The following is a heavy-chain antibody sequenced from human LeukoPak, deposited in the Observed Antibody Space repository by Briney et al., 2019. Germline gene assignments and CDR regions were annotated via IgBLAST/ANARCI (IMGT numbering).Heavy chain of an antibody. CDR1: GFTFSAYA. Sequence: GGSLRLSCEASGFTFSAYAMTWVRQAPGKGLEWVSSITGDCNYVFYADSVKGRFTISRDNAQNSLFLELNSLSGEDTAVYYCARERNFYYFDYWGQGALVTVSS. CDR2: ITGDCNYV. CDR3: ARERNFYYFDY. D-gene: IGHD3-3*01. J-gene: IGHJ4*02. V-gene: IGHV3-21*01.